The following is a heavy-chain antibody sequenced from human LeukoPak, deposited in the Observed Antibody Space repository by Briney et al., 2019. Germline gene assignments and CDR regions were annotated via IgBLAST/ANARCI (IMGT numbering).Heavy chain of an antibody. J-gene: IGHJ4*02. Sequence: GGSLRLSCAASGFTFSSYAMSWVRQAPGKGLEWVSAISGSGGSTYYADSVKGRFTISRDNSKNTLYLQMNSLRAEDTAVYHCAKDPTVVTYYFDYWGQGTLVTVSS. V-gene: IGHV3-23*01. CDR3: AKDPTVVTYYFDY. D-gene: IGHD4-23*01. CDR2: ISGSGGST. CDR1: GFTFSSYA.